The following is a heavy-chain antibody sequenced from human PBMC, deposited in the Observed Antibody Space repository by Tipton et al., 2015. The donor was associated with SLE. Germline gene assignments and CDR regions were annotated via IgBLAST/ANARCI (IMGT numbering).Heavy chain of an antibody. CDR3: ASQLLSNFDY. Sequence: TLSLTCTVSGDSISGHYRSWIRQPPGKGLEWIGYIYYSGSTNYNPSLKSRVTISVDTSKNQFSLKLSSVTAADTAVYYCASQLLSNFDYWGQGTLVTVSS. V-gene: IGHV4-59*11. D-gene: IGHD5/OR15-5a*01. CDR2: IYYSGST. J-gene: IGHJ4*02. CDR1: GDSISGHY.